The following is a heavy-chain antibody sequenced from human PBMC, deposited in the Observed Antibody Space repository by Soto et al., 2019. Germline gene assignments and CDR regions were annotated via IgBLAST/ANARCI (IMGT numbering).Heavy chain of an antibody. J-gene: IGHJ6*02. CDR2: IRPYSGNT. CDR3: AMVDNYVTPTPQDV. CDR1: GYIFVNYG. D-gene: IGHD3-16*01. V-gene: IGHV1-18*01. Sequence: QVQLVQSGDEVRKPGSSVKVSCKASGYIFVNYGIAWVRQAPGQGLECMGWIRPYSGNTHYASKVQGRLTMTTDTSTSTAYMDLGSLTSDDTAVYYCAMVDNYVTPTPQDVWGQGTTVTVSS.